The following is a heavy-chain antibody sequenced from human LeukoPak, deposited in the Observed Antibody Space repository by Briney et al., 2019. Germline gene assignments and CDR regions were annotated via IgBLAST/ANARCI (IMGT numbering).Heavy chain of an antibody. D-gene: IGHD4-23*01. CDR1: GGSFSGYY. CDR2: INHSGST. CDR3: ARALTPDYGGFLRFDP. J-gene: IGHJ5*02. Sequence: SETLSLTCAVYGGSFSGYYWSWIRQPPGKGLEWIGEINHSGSTNYNPSLKSRVTISVDTSKNQFSLKLSSVTAADTAVYYCARALTPDYGGFLRFDPWGQGTLVTVSS. V-gene: IGHV4-34*01.